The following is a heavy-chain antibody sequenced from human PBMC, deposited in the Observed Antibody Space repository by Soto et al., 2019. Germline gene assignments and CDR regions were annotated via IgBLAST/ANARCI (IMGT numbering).Heavy chain of an antibody. CDR2: IYYSGST. CDR1: GGSVSSGIYY. V-gene: IGHV4-61*01. CDR3: ARDRGYGDYPDYFDY. J-gene: IGHJ4*02. D-gene: IGHD4-17*01. Sequence: SETLSLTCTVSGGSVSSGIYYWSWIRQPPGKGLEWIGYIYYSGSTNYNPSLKSRVTISVDTSKNQFSLKLSSVTAADTAVYYCARDRGYGDYPDYFDYWGQGTLVTVSS.